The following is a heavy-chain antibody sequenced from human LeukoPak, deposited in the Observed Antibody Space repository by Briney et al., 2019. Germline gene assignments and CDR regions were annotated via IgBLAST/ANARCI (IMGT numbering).Heavy chain of an antibody. CDR1: GFTFDDYG. CDR2: INWNGGST. CDR3: ARGTVGTYYFYYMDV. D-gene: IGHD6-13*01. V-gene: IGHV3-20*04. Sequence: PGGSLRLSCAASGFTFDDYGMSWVRQAPGKGLEWVSGINWNGGSTGYADSVKGRFTISRDNAKNSLYLQMNSLRAEDTAIYYCARGTVGTYYFYYMDVWGKGTTVTVSS. J-gene: IGHJ6*03.